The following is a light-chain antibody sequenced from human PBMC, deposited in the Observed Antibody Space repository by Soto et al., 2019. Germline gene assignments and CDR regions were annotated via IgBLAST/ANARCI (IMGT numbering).Light chain of an antibody. CDR2: EVS. CDR3: SSYTSSSTYV. J-gene: IGLJ1*01. V-gene: IGLV2-14*01. Sequence: QSALTQPASVSGSPGQSITVSCVGTSSDIGDYNYVSWYQQHPGKAPKLMIYEVSNRPSGVSNRFSGSKSGNTASLTISGLQAEDEADYYCSSYTSSSTYVFGTGTKVTVL. CDR1: SSDIGDYNY.